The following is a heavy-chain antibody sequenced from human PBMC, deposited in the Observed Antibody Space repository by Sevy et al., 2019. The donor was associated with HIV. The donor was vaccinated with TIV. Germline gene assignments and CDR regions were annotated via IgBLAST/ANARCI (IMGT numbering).Heavy chain of an antibody. CDR1: GGSISSYY. J-gene: IGHJ6*02. CDR3: ARTRVDMGSYLSGYFYYYGMDV. V-gene: IGHV4-59*12. D-gene: IGHD3-10*01. CDR2: IYYSGST. Sequence: SETLSLTCTVSGGSISSYYWSWIRQPPGKGLEWIGYIYYSGSTNYNPSLKSRVTISLDTSKNQFSLKRSSVTAADTAVYYCARTRVDMGSYLSGYFYYYGMDVWGQGTTVTVSS.